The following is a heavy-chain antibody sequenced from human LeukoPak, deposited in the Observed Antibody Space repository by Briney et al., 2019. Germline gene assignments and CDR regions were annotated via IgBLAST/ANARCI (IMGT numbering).Heavy chain of an antibody. CDR2: IYRSGST. J-gene: IGHJ3*02. Sequence: SETLSLTCAVSGGSISSSNWWSWVRQPPGKGLEWIGEIYRSGSTNYNPSLKSRVTISVDKSKNQFSLKLSSVTAADTAVYYCAREYQQLPNAFDIWGQGTMVTVSS. V-gene: IGHV4-4*02. D-gene: IGHD6-13*01. CDR1: GGSISSSNW. CDR3: AREYQQLPNAFDI.